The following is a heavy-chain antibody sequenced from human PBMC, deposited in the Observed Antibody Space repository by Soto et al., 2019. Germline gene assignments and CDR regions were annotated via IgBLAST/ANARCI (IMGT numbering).Heavy chain of an antibody. V-gene: IGHV3-21*01. CDR1: GFTFRTYY. D-gene: IGHD6-6*01. CDR2: ISAGSSNI. CDR3: ARQYPSSSRHFDH. Sequence: EVELAESGGGLVKPGGSLTLSCAASGFTFRTYYMIWVRQAPGKGLEWVSSISAGSSNIYYAPSVKGRFTISRDNAKNSLYLQINSLRAEDTAVYYCARQYPSSSRHFDHWGQGTLVTVSS. J-gene: IGHJ4*02.